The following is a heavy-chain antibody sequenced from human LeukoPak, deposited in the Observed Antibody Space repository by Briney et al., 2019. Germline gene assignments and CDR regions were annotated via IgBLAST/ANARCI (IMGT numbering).Heavy chain of an antibody. V-gene: IGHV1-2*06. CDR3: ARDPCSGGSCHDAFDI. Sequence: GASVKVSCKASGYTFTGYYMHWVRQAPGQGLEWMGRINPNSGGTNYAQKFQGRVTMTRDTSISTAYMELSRLRSDDTAVYYCARDPCSGGSCHDAFDIWGQGTMVTVSS. CDR1: GYTFTGYY. D-gene: IGHD2-15*01. J-gene: IGHJ3*02. CDR2: INPNSGGT.